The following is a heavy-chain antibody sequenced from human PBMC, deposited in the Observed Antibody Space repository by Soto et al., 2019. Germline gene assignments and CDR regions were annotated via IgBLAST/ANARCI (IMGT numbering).Heavy chain of an antibody. CDR3: ARRRIAVAGTVRPFDY. Sequence: GESLKISCKGSGYSFTSYWISWVRQMPGKGLEWMGRIDPSDSYTNYSPSFQGHVTISADKSISTAYLQWSSLKASDTAMYYCARRRIAVAGTVRPFDYWGPGTLLTVS. V-gene: IGHV5-10-1*01. D-gene: IGHD6-19*01. CDR2: IDPSDSYT. J-gene: IGHJ4*02. CDR1: GYSFTSYW.